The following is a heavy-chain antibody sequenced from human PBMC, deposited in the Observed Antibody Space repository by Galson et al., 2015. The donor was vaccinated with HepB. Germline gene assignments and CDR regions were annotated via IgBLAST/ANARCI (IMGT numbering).Heavy chain of an antibody. V-gene: IGHV3-64D*06. CDR1: GFTFKGYA. Sequence: SLRLSCAASGFTFKGYAMHWVRQAPGKGLEYVSGISSNGGSTYFADSVNGRFTISRDNSKNTLYLQMSSLRPEDTAVFYCVKAECGGGNCGGDYWGQGTLVTVSS. CDR3: VKAECGGGNCGGDY. J-gene: IGHJ4*02. D-gene: IGHD2-15*01. CDR2: ISSNGGST.